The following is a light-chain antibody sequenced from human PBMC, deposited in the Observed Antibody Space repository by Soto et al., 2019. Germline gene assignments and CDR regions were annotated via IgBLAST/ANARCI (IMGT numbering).Light chain of an antibody. CDR1: EDINGR. CDR2: GSS. Sequence: DIQMTQSPSSVSASVGDRVTISCRASEDINGRLAWYQQKPGNAPKLLIYGSSRLQTGVPSRFSGSGSGTDFTLTISSVQPEDFATYFCQHTYRTPWTFGQGTKVDI. J-gene: IGKJ1*01. V-gene: IGKV1-12*01. CDR3: QHTYRTPWT.